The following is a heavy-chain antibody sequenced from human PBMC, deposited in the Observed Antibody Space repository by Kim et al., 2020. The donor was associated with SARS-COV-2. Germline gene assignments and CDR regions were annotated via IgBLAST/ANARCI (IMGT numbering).Heavy chain of an antibody. J-gene: IGHJ5*02. CDR3: AGLVGPPPGDWVDP. CDR1: GGPLTSSPYS. CDR2: VYFTGTT. D-gene: IGHD3-9*01. Sequence: SETLSLTCTVSGGPLTSSPYSWGWIRQPPGKGLEWIGTVYFTGTTYYNPSLQSRLTISVDTSKSQFSLSRSSVTAADTAVYYCAGLVGPPPGDWVDPWGQGTLVTVSS. V-gene: IGHV4-39*07.